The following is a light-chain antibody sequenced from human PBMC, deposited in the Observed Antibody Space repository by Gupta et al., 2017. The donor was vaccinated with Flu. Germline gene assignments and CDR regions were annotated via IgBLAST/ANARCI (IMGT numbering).Light chain of an antibody. V-gene: IGKV1-5*03. J-gene: IGKJ3*01. CDR1: QSISNR. Sequence: DIPMTQSPSTLSASVGDRVTISCRASQSISNRLAWYQQKPGKAPKLLIYGASILLTGVPSRFNGSGSGTDFTLTINSLQPDDFATYYCQHEDISAITFDHGTLVDSK. CDR2: GAS. CDR3: QHEDISAIT.